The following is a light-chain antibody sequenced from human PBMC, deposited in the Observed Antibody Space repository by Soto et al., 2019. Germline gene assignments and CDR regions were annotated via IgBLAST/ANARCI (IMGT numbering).Light chain of an antibody. CDR3: QQHSNWPPIT. V-gene: IGKV3-11*01. CDR2: DAS. CDR1: QSVSSF. J-gene: IGKJ5*01. Sequence: EIVLTQSPATVSLSPGERATLSCRASQSVSSFLAWYQQKPGQAPRLLIYDASNRATGIPARFSGSGSGTDFTLTISSLEPEDFAVYYCQQHSNWPPITFGQGTRLEIK.